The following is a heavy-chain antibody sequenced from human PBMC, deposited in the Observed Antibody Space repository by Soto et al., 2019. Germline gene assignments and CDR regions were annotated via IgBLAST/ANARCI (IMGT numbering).Heavy chain of an antibody. CDR3: ARERYQVISDGMDV. V-gene: IGHV1-2*02. D-gene: IGHD2-2*01. J-gene: IGHJ6*01. Sequence: GSVKVCCKASGYTFTGYYVHLVREAPGQGLEWMGWINPETGGTSYAQKFQGRVTLSRDTSINTAYLEVSRLRFDDAAVYFCARERYQVISDGMDVWGQGTTVTVSS. CDR1: GYTFTGYY. CDR2: INPETGGT.